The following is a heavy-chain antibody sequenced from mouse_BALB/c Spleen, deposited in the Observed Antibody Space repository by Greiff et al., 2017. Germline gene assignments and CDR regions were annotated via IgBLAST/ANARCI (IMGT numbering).Heavy chain of an antibody. V-gene: IGHV5-6*01. J-gene: IGHJ3*01. Sequence: EVQRVESGGDLVKPGGSLKLSCAASGFTFSSYGMSWVRQTPDKRLEWVATISSGGSYTYYPDSVKGRFTISRDNAKNTLYLQMSSLKSEDTAMYYCARSGSREATWFAYWGQGTLVTVSA. CDR3: ARSGSREATWFAY. CDR2: ISSGGSYT. D-gene: IGHD1-1*01. CDR1: GFTFSSYG.